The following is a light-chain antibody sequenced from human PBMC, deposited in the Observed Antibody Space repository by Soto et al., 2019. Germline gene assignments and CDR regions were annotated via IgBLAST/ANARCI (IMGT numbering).Light chain of an antibody. J-gene: IGLJ2*01. V-gene: IGLV1-40*01. Sequence: QSVLTQPPSVSGAPGQRVTISCTGSTSNIGANYDVHWYQQLPGTAPKLLIYSNYNRPSGVPDRFSGSKSGTSASLAITGLQAEDEADYYCQSYDSSLSVVLFGGETKLTVL. CDR3: QSYDSSLSVVL. CDR1: TSNIGANYD. CDR2: SNY.